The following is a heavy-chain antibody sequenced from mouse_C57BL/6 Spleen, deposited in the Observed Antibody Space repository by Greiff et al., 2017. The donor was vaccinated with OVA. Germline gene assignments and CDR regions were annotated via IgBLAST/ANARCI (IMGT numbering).Heavy chain of an antibody. CDR2: ISYDGSN. D-gene: IGHD2-4*01. CDR3: ARDDYGFDY. Sequence: EVKLQESGPGLVKPSQSLSLTCSVTGYSITSGYYWNWIRQFPGNKLEWMGYISYDGSNNYNPSLKNRISITRDTSKNQFFLKLNSVTTEDTTTYYCARDDYGFDYWGQGTTLTVSS. CDR1: GYSITSGYY. V-gene: IGHV3-6*01. J-gene: IGHJ2*01.